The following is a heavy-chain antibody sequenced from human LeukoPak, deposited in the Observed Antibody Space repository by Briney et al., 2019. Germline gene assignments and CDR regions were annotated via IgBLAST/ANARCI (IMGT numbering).Heavy chain of an antibody. Sequence: GGSLRLSCAASGFNFADYVIHWVRQAPGKGLEWVSLISGDSSSTYFADFVKGRFTISRDNSKNSLYLQLNSLRPEDAALYYCAKDRGGFFDYWGQGTLVTVSS. V-gene: IGHV3-43*02. D-gene: IGHD3-16*01. CDR2: ISGDSSST. CDR1: GFNFADYV. J-gene: IGHJ4*02. CDR3: AKDRGGFFDY.